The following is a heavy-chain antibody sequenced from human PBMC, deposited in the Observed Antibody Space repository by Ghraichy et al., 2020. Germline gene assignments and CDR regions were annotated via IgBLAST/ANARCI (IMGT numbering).Heavy chain of an antibody. CDR3: AREEGPIAVASKSDAESDGIASDI. V-gene: IGHV3-30-3*01. J-gene: IGHJ3*02. CDR1: GFTLSRYA. D-gene: IGHD6-19*01. CDR2: ISYDGSNK. Sequence: GGSLRLSCAASGFTLSRYAMHWVRQAPGKGLEWVAVISYDGSNKYYADSVKGRFTISRDNSKNTLYLQMNSLRAEDTAVYYCAREEGPIAVASKSDAESDGIASDIWGQGTMVTVSS.